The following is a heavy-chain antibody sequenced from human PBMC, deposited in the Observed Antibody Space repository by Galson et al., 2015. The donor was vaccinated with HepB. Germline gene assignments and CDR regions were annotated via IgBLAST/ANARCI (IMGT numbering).Heavy chain of an antibody. D-gene: IGHD3-22*01. V-gene: IGHV3-48*01. CDR2: ISSSSSTI. CDR1: GFTFSSYS. Sequence: SLRLSCAASGFTFSSYSMNWVRQAPGKGLEWVSYISSSSSTIYYADSVKGRFTISRDNAKNSLYLQMNSLRAEDTAVYYCARKGVTGDSSGYYYADYYYGMDVWGQGTTVTVSS. CDR3: ARKGVTGDSSGYYYADYYYGMDV. J-gene: IGHJ6*02.